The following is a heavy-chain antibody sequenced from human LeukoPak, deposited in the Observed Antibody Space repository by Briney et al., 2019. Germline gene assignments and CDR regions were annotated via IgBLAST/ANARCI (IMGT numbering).Heavy chain of an antibody. D-gene: IGHD3-10*01. Sequence: GESLKISCKGSGYSFTSYWIGWVRQMPGKGLEWMGIIYPGDSDTRYSPSFQGQGTISADKSISTAYLQWSSLKASDTAMYYCARQELLWFGGLNWFDPWGQGTLVTVSS. J-gene: IGHJ5*02. CDR2: IYPGDSDT. V-gene: IGHV5-51*01. CDR3: ARQELLWFGGLNWFDP. CDR1: GYSFTSYW.